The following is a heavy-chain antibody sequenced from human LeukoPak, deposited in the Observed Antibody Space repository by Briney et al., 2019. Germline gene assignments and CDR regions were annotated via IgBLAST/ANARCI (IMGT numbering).Heavy chain of an antibody. CDR2: ISSSSSYI. CDR1: GFTFSSYS. J-gene: IGHJ3*02. Sequence: NPGGSLRLSCAASGFTFSSYSMNWVRQAPGKGLEWVSSISSSSSYIYYADSVKGRFTISRDNAKNSLYLQMNSLRAEDTAVYYCARSNGWHGGLDAFDIWGQGTMVTVSS. V-gene: IGHV3-21*01. D-gene: IGHD6-19*01. CDR3: ARSNGWHGGLDAFDI.